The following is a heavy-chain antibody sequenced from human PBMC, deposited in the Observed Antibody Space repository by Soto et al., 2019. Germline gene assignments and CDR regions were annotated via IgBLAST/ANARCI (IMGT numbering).Heavy chain of an antibody. D-gene: IGHD3-10*01. Sequence: PSETLSLTCTVSGGSISSYYWSWIRQPPGKGLEWIGYIYYSGSTNYNPSLKSRVTISVDTSKNQFSLKLSSVTAADTAVYYCARLRYYYGSQRFAPCGQGTLVTVYS. V-gene: IGHV4-59*08. CDR1: GGSISSYY. CDR3: ARLRYYYGSQRFAP. CDR2: IYYSGST. J-gene: IGHJ5*02.